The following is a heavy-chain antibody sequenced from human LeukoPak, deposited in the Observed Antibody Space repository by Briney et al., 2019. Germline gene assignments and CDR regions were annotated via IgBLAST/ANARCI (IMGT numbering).Heavy chain of an antibody. D-gene: IGHD5-18*01. CDR1: GGSISSYY. V-gene: IGHV4-59*01. CDR3: ARGGYSYDYYFDY. J-gene: IGHJ4*02. Sequence: PSETLSLTCTVSGGSISSYYWSWIRQPPGTGLEWIGHIYYSGSTNYNPSLKSRVTISVDPSKNQFSLKLSSVTAADTAVYYCARGGYSYDYYFDYWGQGTLVTVSS. CDR2: IYYSGST.